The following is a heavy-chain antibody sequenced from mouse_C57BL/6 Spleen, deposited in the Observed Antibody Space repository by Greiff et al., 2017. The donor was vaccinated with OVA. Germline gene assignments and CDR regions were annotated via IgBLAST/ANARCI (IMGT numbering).Heavy chain of an antibody. CDR2: IDPETGGT. Sequence: QVQLQQSGAELVRPGASVTLSCKASGYTFTDYEMHWVKQTPVHGLEWIGAIDPETGGTAYNQKFKGKAILTADKSSSTAYMELRSLTSEDSAVYYCTWGLGDYYAMDYWGQGTSVTVCS. V-gene: IGHV1-15*01. CDR1: GYTFTDYE. D-gene: IGHD2-2*01. CDR3: TWGLGDYYAMDY. J-gene: IGHJ4*01.